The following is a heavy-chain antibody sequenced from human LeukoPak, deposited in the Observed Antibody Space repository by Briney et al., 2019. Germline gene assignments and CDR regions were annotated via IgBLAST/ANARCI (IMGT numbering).Heavy chain of an antibody. J-gene: IGHJ4*02. D-gene: IGHD5-18*01. CDR2: INHSGSI. CDR3: ATRGYSYGYRG. CDR1: GGSFSGYY. Sequence: SETLSLTCAVYGGSFSGYYWSWIRQPPGKGLGWIGEINHSGSINYNPSLKSRVTISVDTSKNQFSLKLSSVTAADTAVYYCATRGYSYGYRGWGQGTLVTVSS. V-gene: IGHV4-34*01.